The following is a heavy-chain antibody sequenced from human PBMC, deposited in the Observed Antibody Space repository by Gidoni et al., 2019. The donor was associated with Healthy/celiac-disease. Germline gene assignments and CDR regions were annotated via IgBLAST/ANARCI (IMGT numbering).Heavy chain of an antibody. V-gene: IGHV3-30*18. CDR1: GFTFSSYG. CDR3: AKGRVGITLDWFDP. J-gene: IGHJ5*02. CDR2: ISYDGSNK. D-gene: IGHD3-22*01. Sequence: QVQLVESGGGVVQPGRSLRLSCAASGFTFSSYGMHWVRQAPGKGLGWVAVISYDGSNKYYADSVKGRFTISRDNSKNTLYLQMNSLRAEDTAVYYCAKGRVGITLDWFDPWGQGTLVTVSS.